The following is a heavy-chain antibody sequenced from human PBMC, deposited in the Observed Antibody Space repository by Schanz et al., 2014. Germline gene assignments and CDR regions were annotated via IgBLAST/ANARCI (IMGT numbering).Heavy chain of an antibody. D-gene: IGHD6-19*01. CDR2: ISPSGDT. CDR3: AGAAVGFIVDAFDL. Sequence: LVESGGGLVQPGGSLRLSCAVSGFRFKTYEMNWVRQVRGKGLEWVSSISPSGDTHYLASVKGRFTISRENAKSSLYLQMDHLRVEDTAAYYCAGAAVGFIVDAFDLWGRGTMVIVSS. CDR1: GFRFKTYE. V-gene: IGHV3-13*01. J-gene: IGHJ3*01.